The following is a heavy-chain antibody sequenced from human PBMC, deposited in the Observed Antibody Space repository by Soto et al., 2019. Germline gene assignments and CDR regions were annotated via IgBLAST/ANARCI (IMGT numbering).Heavy chain of an antibody. Sequence: ASVKVSCKASGYTFTTYGISCVRQAPGQGPEWMGWINADSGKTNYAQMLQGRVTMTTDTSTSTAYMELSSLRSEDTAVYYCAADPAKPPPRNTVTGAIDIWGQGTMVTVSS. CDR3: AADPAKPPPRNTVTGAIDI. V-gene: IGHV1-18*01. CDR2: INADSGKT. D-gene: IGHD4-17*01. CDR1: GYTFTTYG. J-gene: IGHJ3*02.